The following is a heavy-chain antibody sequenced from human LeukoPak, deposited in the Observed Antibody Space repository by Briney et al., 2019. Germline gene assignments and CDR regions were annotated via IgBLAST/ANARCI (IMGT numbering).Heavy chain of an antibody. J-gene: IGHJ4*02. CDR3: ASNIAVAGTYDY. D-gene: IGHD6-19*01. CDR1: GGTFSSYA. V-gene: IGHV1-69*04. Sequence: SVKVSCKASGGTFSSYAISWVRQAPGQGLEWMGRIIPILGIANYAQKFQGRVTITADKSTSTAYMELSSLRSEDTAVYNCASNIAVAGTYDYWGQGTLVTVSS. CDR2: IIPILGIA.